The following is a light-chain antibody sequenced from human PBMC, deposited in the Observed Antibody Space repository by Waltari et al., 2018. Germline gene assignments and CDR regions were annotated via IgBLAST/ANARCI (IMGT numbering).Light chain of an antibody. J-gene: IGKJ2*01. CDR2: EAT. V-gene: IGKV3-11*01. CDR1: QSVSRY. Sequence: EFVLTQSPAPLSSSPGARATISCRASQSVSRYLAWYQQKPGQSPRLLIFEATKRATGIPARFSGSGSGTDFTLTISNLDPADFASYYCQQYSDWPPTFGQGTKLEIK. CDR3: QQYSDWPPT.